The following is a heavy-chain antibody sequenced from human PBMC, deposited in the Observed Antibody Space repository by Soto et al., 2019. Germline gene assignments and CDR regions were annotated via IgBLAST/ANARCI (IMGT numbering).Heavy chain of an antibody. Sequence: EVQLVESEGGLVQRGGSLRLPCAASGFTFNYYWMHWVRQAPGQGLVWVAHIQNDGSRTTYADSVKGRFTISRDNAKNTMYLQMNSLGAEDTAVYYCARGDLGGFDLWGQGTTVTVSS. D-gene: IGHD2-21*02. CDR1: GFTFNYYW. V-gene: IGHV3-74*01. CDR3: ARGDLGGFDL. J-gene: IGHJ3*01. CDR2: IQNDGSRT.